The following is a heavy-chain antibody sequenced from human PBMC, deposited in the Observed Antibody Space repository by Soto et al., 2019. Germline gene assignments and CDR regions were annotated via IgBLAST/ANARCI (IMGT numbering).Heavy chain of an antibody. CDR3: AKDIFDLRIVGTTTSTTDRGGDY. D-gene: IGHD1-26*01. Sequence: GGSLRLSCAASGFTFSSYAMNWVRQAPGKGLEWVSGISGSGGSTYYADSVKGRFTISRDNSKNTLYLQMNSLRAEDTAVYYCAKDIFDLRIVGTTTSTTDRGGDYWGQGTLVTVSS. J-gene: IGHJ4*02. V-gene: IGHV3-23*01. CDR1: GFTFSSYA. CDR2: ISGSGGST.